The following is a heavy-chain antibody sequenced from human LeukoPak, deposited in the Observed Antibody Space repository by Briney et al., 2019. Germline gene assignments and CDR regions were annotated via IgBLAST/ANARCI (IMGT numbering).Heavy chain of an antibody. J-gene: IGHJ5*02. CDR3: AKDRGVHYYGSERGLFNWFDP. CDR1: EFTFNNYW. Sequence: GGSLRLSCAASEFTFNNYWMHWVRQAPGKGLEWVSAISGSGSSTYYADSVKGRFTISRDNSKNTLYLQMNNLRAEDTALYYCAKDRGVHYYGSERGLFNWFDPWGQGTLVTVSS. V-gene: IGHV3-23*01. D-gene: IGHD3-10*01. CDR2: ISGSGSST.